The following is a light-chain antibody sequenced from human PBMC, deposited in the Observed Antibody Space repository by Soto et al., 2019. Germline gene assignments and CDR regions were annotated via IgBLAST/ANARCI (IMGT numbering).Light chain of an antibody. Sequence: VVLTQSPATLSLSPGETASLSCRASRNITIYLAWYQQKLGQPPRLLIYDVSNRATGIPARFSGSGSGTDFTFTVTSLEPEDFATYYCQQRTTWPPNTFGLGTKLEMK. CDR2: DVS. J-gene: IGKJ2*01. V-gene: IGKV3-11*01. CDR3: QQRTTWPPNT. CDR1: RNITIY.